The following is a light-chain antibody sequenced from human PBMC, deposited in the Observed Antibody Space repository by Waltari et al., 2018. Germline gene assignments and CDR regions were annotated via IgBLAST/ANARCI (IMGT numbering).Light chain of an antibody. CDR2: AAS. CDR3: HQTDSFPLT. Sequence: DIQMTQSPSSVSASIGDRVTISCRASQDVSTWVAWYQQKPGKAPNLLISAASSLQSGVPSRFSGSGSGTDFTLTISGLQPEDFTIYFCHQTDSFPLTFGGGTKVELK. J-gene: IGKJ4*01. CDR1: QDVSTW. V-gene: IGKV1-12*01.